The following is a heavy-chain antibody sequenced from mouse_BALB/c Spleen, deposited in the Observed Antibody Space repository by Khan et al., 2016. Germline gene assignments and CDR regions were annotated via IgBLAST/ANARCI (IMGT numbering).Heavy chain of an antibody. D-gene: IGHD1-1*01. Sequence: QVQLQQSGAELMKPGASVKISCKATGYTFSSYWIEWVKQRPGHGLEWIGEILPGSGSTNYNEKFKGKATFTADTSSNTAYMQLSSLTSEDSAVYCCARNYGSSYYWYFDVWGAGTTVTVSS. CDR2: ILPGSGST. CDR3: ARNYGSSYYWYFDV. J-gene: IGHJ1*01. V-gene: IGHV1-9*01. CDR1: GYTFSSYW.